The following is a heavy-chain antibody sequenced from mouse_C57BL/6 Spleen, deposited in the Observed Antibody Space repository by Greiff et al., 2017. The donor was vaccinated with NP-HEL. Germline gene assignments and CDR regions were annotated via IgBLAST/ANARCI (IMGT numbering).Heavy chain of an antibody. CDR1: GFTFSDYG. Sequence: EVQGVESGGGLVKPGGSLKLSCAASGFTFSDYGMHWVRQAPEKGLEWVAYISSGSSTIYYADTVKGRFTISRDNAKNTLFLQMTSLRSEDTAMYYCARAIYDGYYGYAMDYWGQGTSVTVSS. CDR2: ISSGSSTI. V-gene: IGHV5-17*01. D-gene: IGHD2-3*01. CDR3: ARAIYDGYYGYAMDY. J-gene: IGHJ4*01.